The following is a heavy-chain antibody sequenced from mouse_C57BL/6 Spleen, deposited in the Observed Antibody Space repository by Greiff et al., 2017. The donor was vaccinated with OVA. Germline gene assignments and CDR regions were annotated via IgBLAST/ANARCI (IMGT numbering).Heavy chain of an antibody. Sequence: QVQLQQPGAELVKPGASVKLSCKASGYTFTSYWMHWVKQRPGQGLEWIGMIHPNSGSTNYNEKFKSKATLTVDKSSSTAYMQLSSLTSEDSAVYYCARRGLRRTVYYAMDYWGQGTSVTVSS. J-gene: IGHJ4*01. CDR1: GYTFTSYW. D-gene: IGHD2-4*01. V-gene: IGHV1-64*01. CDR3: ARRGLRRTVYYAMDY. CDR2: IHPNSGST.